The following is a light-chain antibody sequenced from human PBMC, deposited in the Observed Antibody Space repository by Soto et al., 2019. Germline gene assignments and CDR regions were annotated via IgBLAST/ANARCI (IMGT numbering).Light chain of an antibody. V-gene: IGKV3-20*01. Sequence: EIVLTQSPGTLSLSPGERATLSCRASQSVSNNYLAWYQQKPGQAPRLLIYGASNRATGIPDRFSGSGSGTEFTLTISRLEPEDVAVYYCQQYATSPLTFGHGTKVEI. CDR3: QQYATSPLT. CDR2: GAS. J-gene: IGKJ1*01. CDR1: QSVSNNY.